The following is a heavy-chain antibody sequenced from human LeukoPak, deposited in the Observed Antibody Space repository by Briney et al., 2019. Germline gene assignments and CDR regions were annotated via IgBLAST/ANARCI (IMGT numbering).Heavy chain of an antibody. CDR2: ISSSGSTI. D-gene: IGHD5-24*01. V-gene: IGHV3-48*03. Sequence: GGSLRLSCAASGFTFSSYEMNWARQAPGKGLEWVSYISSSGSTIYYADSVKGRFTISRDNAKNSLYLQMNSLRAEDTAVYYCARDQKRRDGYNYFDYWGQGTLVTVSS. CDR3: ARDQKRRDGYNYFDY. CDR1: GFTFSSYE. J-gene: IGHJ4*02.